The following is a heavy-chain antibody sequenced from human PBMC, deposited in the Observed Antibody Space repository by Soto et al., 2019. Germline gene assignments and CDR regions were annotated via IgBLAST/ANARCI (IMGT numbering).Heavy chain of an antibody. V-gene: IGHV5-51*01. J-gene: IGHJ3*02. D-gene: IGHD3-22*01. CDR2: IYPDESDT. CDR1: GYSFTKYW. CDR3: ARARYYDSGGRPDAFDI. Sequence: GESLKISCKGSGYSFTKYWIGWVRQMPGKGLEWMAIIYPDESDTRYSPSFQGQVTISADKSISTAYLQMNSLRAEDTAVYYCARARYYDSGGRPDAFDIWGQGTMVTVSS.